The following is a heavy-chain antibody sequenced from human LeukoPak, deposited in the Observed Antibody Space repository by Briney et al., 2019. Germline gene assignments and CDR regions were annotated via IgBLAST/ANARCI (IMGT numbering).Heavy chain of an antibody. J-gene: IGHJ6*03. CDR1: GGSISSYY. V-gene: IGHV4-59*12. Sequence: SETLSLTCTVSGGSISSYYWSWIRQPPGKGLEWIGYIYYSGSTNYNPSLKSRVTISVDTSKNQFSLKLSSVTAADTAVYYWARDNWNDAQNYYYYMDVWGKGTTVTVSS. D-gene: IGHD1-20*01. CDR3: ARDNWNDAQNYYYYMDV. CDR2: IYYSGST.